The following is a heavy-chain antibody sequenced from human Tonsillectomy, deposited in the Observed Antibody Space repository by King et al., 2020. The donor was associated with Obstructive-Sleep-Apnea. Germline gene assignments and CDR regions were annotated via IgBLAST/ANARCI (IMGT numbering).Heavy chain of an antibody. CDR2: ISGTGGYT. CDR1: GFTFSTYA. D-gene: IGHD1-26*01. J-gene: IGHJ4*02. V-gene: IGHV3-23*04. Sequence: QLVQSGAEVKKPGASVKVSCAASGFTFSTYAMSWVRQAPGKGLEWVSAISGTGGYTYYADSVKGRFTVSRDNSKNTLYLQMNSLRAEDTAVYYCATPGRGYWGQGTLVTVSS. CDR3: ATPGRGY.